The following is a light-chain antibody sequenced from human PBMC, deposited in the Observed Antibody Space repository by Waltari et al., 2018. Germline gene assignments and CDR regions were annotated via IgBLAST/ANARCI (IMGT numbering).Light chain of an antibody. CDR1: QSVGSY. J-gene: IGKJ2*01. V-gene: IGKV3-11*01. CDR3: QQRNIWPNT. Sequence: EIVLTQSPATLSLSPGERATLSCRASQSVGSYLAWYQQKPGQVPRLLIYDASSRATGVPARFSGSGSGTEFTLTTSSLEPEDFAVYYCQQRNIWPNTFGQGTKLEIK. CDR2: DAS.